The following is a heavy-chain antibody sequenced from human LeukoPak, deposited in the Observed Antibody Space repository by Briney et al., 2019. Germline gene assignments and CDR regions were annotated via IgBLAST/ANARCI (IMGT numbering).Heavy chain of an antibody. CDR2: INHSGST. J-gene: IGHJ4*02. Sequence: SENLSLTCAVYGGSFSGYYWSWIRQPPGKGLEWIGEINHSGSTNYNPSLKSRVTISVDTSKNQFSLKLSSVTAADTAVYYCARVNYYDSSGYLYYFDYWGQGTLVTVSS. V-gene: IGHV4-34*01. CDR1: GGSFSGYY. D-gene: IGHD3-22*01. CDR3: ARVNYYDSSGYLYYFDY.